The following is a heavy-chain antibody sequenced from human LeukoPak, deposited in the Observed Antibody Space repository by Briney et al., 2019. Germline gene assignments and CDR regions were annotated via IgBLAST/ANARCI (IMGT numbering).Heavy chain of an antibody. J-gene: IGHJ5*02. Sequence: PSQTLSLTCTVSGGSISSGSYYWSWIRQPAGKGLEWIGRIYTSGSTNYNPSLESRVTISVDTSKNQFSLKLSSVTAADTAVYYCARTVVVVAATIINWFDPWGQGTLVTVSS. CDR1: GGSISSGSYY. V-gene: IGHV4-61*02. D-gene: IGHD2-15*01. CDR3: ARTVVVVAATIINWFDP. CDR2: IYTSGST.